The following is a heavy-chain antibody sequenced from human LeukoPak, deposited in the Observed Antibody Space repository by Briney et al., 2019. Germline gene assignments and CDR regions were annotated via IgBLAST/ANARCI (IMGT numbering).Heavy chain of an antibody. CDR3: ARAADYYDSSGQYYMDV. V-gene: IGHV3-21*01. CDR2: TGLNSVHT. Sequence: KTGGSLRLSCAASGFTFSRHAMNWVRQAPGKGLEWVSSTGLNSVHTLCADSVKGRFTISRDNSKNTLYLQMNSLRVDDTAVYYCARAADYYDSSGQYYMDVWGKGTTVTVSS. J-gene: IGHJ6*03. CDR1: GFTFSRHA. D-gene: IGHD3-22*01.